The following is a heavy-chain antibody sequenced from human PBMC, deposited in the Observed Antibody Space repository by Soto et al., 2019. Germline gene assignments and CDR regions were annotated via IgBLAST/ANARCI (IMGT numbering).Heavy chain of an antibody. CDR1: GGSLSSGGYY. D-gene: IGHD3-9*01. CDR2: IYYRGNA. V-gene: IGHV4-39*01. J-gene: IGHJ4*02. CDR3: ARLEGLATISYYFDF. Sequence: PSETLPLTCTVSGGSLSSGGYYWSWIRQHPGKGLEWIGCIYYRGNAYYNPSLQTRVTISLDKSRSQFSLKLNSVTAADSAVYFCARLEGLATISYYFDFWGPGALVTVSS.